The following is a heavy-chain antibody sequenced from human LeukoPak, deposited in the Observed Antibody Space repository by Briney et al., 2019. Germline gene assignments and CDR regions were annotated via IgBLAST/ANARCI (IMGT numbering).Heavy chain of an antibody. Sequence: GGSLRLSCAASGFSFNTCAMSWVRQAPGKGLEWVANINRDGSERYYVDSVKGRFTISRDDAKSSLYLQMNSLRAEDTAVYYCARRNAMDVWGQGTTVIVFS. CDR1: GFSFNTCA. J-gene: IGHJ6*02. CDR3: ARRNAMDV. V-gene: IGHV3-7*03. CDR2: INRDGSER.